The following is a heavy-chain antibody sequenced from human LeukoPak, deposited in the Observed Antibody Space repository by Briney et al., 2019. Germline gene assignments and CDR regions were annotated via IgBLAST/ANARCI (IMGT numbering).Heavy chain of an antibody. V-gene: IGHV4-38-2*02. D-gene: IGHD6-19*01. Sequence: PSETLSPTCTVSGYSISSGYYWGWIRQPPGKGLEWIGSIYHSGSTYYNPSLKSRVTISVDTSKNQFSLKLSSVTAADTAVYYCARDLIAVAGTDYFDYWGQGTLVTVSS. CDR3: ARDLIAVAGTDYFDY. J-gene: IGHJ4*02. CDR1: GYSISSGYY. CDR2: IYHSGST.